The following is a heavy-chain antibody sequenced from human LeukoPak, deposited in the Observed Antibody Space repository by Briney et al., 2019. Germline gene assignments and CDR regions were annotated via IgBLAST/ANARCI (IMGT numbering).Heavy chain of an antibody. CDR2: INPNSGGT. CDR3: AREGPPGDTNPHFDY. Sequence: ASVKVSCKASGYIFTGYYMHWVRQAPGQGLEWMGWINPNSGGTNYQGRVTMTRDTSISTAYMELSRLRSDDTAVFYCAREGPPGDTNPHFDYWGQGTLVTVSS. D-gene: IGHD3-10*01. CDR1: GYIFTGYY. V-gene: IGHV1-2*02. J-gene: IGHJ4*02.